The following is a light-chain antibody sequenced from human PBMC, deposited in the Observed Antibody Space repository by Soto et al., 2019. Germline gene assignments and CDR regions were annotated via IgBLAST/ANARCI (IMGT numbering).Light chain of an antibody. J-gene: IGKJ3*01. Sequence: AIQLTQSPSSLSASVGDRVTITCRASQGISSALAWYHQKPGKAPKLLIYDASSLESGVPSRFSGSGSGTDFTLTISSLQPEDFATYYCPQFNSYPLAFGPGTKVDIK. CDR2: DAS. CDR3: PQFNSYPLA. V-gene: IGKV1-13*02. CDR1: QGISSA.